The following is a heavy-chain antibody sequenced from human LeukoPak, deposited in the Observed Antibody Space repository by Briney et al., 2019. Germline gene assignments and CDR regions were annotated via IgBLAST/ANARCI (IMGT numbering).Heavy chain of an antibody. CDR3: ARAYYYDSSGYYSLGDY. V-gene: IGHV1-46*01. D-gene: IGHD3-22*01. CDR1: GYTFTSYY. Sequence: VASVKVSCKASGYTFTSYYMHWVRQAPGQGPKWMGIINPSGGSTSYAQKFQGRVTMTRDTSTSTVYMELSSLRSEDTAVYYCARAYYYDSSGYYSLGDYWGQGTLVTVSS. J-gene: IGHJ4*02. CDR2: INPSGGST.